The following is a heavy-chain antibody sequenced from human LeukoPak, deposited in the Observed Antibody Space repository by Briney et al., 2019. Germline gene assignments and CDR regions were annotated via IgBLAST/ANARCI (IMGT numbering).Heavy chain of an antibody. CDR2: IYHSGST. Sequence: SETLSLTCTVSGGSISTYYWSWIRQPPGKGLEWIGYIYHSGSTNYNPSLKSRVTMSVDTSKNQFSLKLSSVTAADTAVYYCARGGGYASPIGYWGQGALVTVSS. CDR3: ARGGGYASPIGY. CDR1: GGSISTYY. V-gene: IGHV4-59*01. D-gene: IGHD5-12*01. J-gene: IGHJ4*02.